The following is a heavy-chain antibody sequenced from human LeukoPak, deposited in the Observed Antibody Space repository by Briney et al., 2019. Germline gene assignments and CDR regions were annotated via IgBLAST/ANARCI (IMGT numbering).Heavy chain of an antibody. CDR1: GGSFSDYY. CDR2: INHSGST. J-gene: IGHJ5*02. D-gene: IGHD2-2*01. V-gene: IGHV4-34*01. CDR3: ASCSSTSWYAGDWFDP. Sequence: KSSETLSLTCAVYGGSFSDYYWSWIRQSPGKGLEWIGEINHSGSTNYNPSLKSRVTISVDTSKNQFSLKLNSVTAADTAVCYCASCSSTSWYAGDWFDPWGQGTLVTVSS.